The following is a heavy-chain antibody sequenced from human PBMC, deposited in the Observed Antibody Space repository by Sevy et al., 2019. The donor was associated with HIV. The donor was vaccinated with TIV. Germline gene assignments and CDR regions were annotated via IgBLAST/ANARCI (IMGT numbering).Heavy chain of an antibody. CDR3: ARDETSHAFDF. Sequence: GGSLRLSCAASGFTFSSYSMNWVRQAPGKGLEWVSSISGLSNYIYYADSVQGRFTISRDNAKNSLYLQMNSLTDEDTAVYYCARDETSHAFDFWGQGTMVTVSS. J-gene: IGHJ3*01. CDR2: ISGLSNYI. V-gene: IGHV3-21*01. CDR1: GFTFSSYS.